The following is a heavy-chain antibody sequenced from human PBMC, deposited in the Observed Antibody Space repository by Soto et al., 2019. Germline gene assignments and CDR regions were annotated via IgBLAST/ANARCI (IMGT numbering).Heavy chain of an antibody. V-gene: IGHV4-34*01. CDR3: ARDKIAGLFDY. J-gene: IGHJ4*02. Sequence: QVQLQPWGAGLLKPSETLSLTCAVYGGSFSGYYWTWIRQPPGTGLEWIGEINHSGSTNYNPSLKSRVTITVVTYKNRYARERTSVTAADTAVYYCARDKIAGLFDYWGQGTLVTVSS. D-gene: IGHD2-21*01. CDR1: GGSFSGYY. CDR2: INHSGST.